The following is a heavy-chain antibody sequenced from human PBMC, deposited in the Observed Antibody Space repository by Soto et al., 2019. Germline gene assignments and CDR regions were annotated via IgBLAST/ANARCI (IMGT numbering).Heavy chain of an antibody. D-gene: IGHD7-27*01. CDR1: GFTFSSYG. CDR2: ISYDGSNK. Sequence: TGGSLRLSCAASGFTFSSYGMHWVRQAPGKGLEWVALISYDGSNKYYEDSVKGRFTISRDNSKNTLYLQMNSLRTEDTAVYYCAKLYPAGTETYLGGFDYWGQGALVTVSS. J-gene: IGHJ4*02. CDR3: AKLYPAGTETYLGGFDY. V-gene: IGHV3-30*18.